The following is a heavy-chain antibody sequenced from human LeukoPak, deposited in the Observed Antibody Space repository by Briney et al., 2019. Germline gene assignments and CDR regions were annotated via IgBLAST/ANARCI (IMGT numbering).Heavy chain of an antibody. CDR3: ARVTGIWYFDL. V-gene: IGHV4-38-2*02. Sequence: SETLSLTCTVSGYSISSGYYWGRIRQPPGKGLEWIANIYHGGATYYNPSLKSRVIILVDTSKNQFSLKLSSVTASDTAVYYCARVTGIWYFDLWGRGTLVTVSS. J-gene: IGHJ2*01. D-gene: IGHD7-27*01. CDR2: IYHGGAT. CDR1: GYSISSGYY.